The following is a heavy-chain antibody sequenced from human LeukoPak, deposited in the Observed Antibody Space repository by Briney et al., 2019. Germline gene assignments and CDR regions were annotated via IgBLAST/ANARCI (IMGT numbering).Heavy chain of an antibody. D-gene: IGHD3-22*01. J-gene: IGHJ4*02. Sequence: SETLSLTCTVSGGSISSYYWSWIRQPPGKGLEWIGYIYYSGSTNYNPSLKSRVTIPVDTSKNQFSLKLSSVTAADTAVYYCARRSGYYSAYFDYWGQGTLVTVSS. V-gene: IGHV4-59*01. CDR3: ARRSGYYSAYFDY. CDR1: GGSISSYY. CDR2: IYYSGST.